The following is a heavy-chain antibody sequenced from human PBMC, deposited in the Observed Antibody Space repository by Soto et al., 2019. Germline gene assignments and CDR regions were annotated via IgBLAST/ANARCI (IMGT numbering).Heavy chain of an antibody. Sequence: SETLSLTCTVSGGSISSGGYYWSWIRQHPGKGLEWIGYIYYSGSTYYNPSLKSRVTISVDTSKNQFSLKLSSVTAADTAVYYCARSADTAMANFDDWGQGTLVTVS. J-gene: IGHJ4*02. D-gene: IGHD5-18*01. CDR3: ARSADTAMANFDD. CDR1: GGSISSGGYY. CDR2: IYYSGST. V-gene: IGHV4-31*03.